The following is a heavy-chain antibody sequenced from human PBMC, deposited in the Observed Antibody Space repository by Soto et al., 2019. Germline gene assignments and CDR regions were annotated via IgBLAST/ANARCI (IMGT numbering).Heavy chain of an antibody. CDR1: GYTFTSYY. D-gene: IGHD2-15*01. CDR3: ARDSNVVVVAATVFDY. Sequence: ASVKVSCKASGYTFTSYYMHWVRQAPGQGLEWMGIINPSGGSTSYAQKFQGRVTMTRDTSTSTVYMELSSLRSEDTAVYYCARDSNVVVVAATVFDYWGQGTLVTSPQ. CDR2: INPSGGST. V-gene: IGHV1-46*03. J-gene: IGHJ4*02.